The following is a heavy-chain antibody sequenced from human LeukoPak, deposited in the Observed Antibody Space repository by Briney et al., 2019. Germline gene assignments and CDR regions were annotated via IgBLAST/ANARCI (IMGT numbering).Heavy chain of an antibody. CDR3: ARDCDTSGNYYGWFDP. Sequence: GGSLRLSCAASGFTFDDYAMHWVRQAPGKGLEWVSLISGDGGSTYYADSVKGRFTISRDNAKNTLYLQMNSLRAEDTAVYYCARDCDTSGNYYGWFDPWGQGALVTVSS. D-gene: IGHD3-22*01. CDR2: ISGDGGST. J-gene: IGHJ5*02. CDR1: GFTFDDYA. V-gene: IGHV3-43*02.